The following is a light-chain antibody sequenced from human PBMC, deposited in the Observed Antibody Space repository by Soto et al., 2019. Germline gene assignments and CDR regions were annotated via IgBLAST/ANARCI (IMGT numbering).Light chain of an antibody. V-gene: IGKV3-20*01. CDR2: GIS. CDR1: QRVSSSY. J-gene: IGKJ1*01. CDR3: QQYVTSSPRT. Sequence: EIVLTQSPGTLSLSPGERATLSCRASQRVSSSYVAWYQQKVGQAPRLLMYGISRRATGIPDRFSGSGSGTDFTLTITRLEPEDFAVYYCQQYVTSSPRTFGQGTKVDIK.